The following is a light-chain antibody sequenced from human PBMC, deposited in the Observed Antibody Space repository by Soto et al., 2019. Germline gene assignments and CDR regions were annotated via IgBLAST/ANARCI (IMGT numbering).Light chain of an antibody. V-gene: IGKV3-20*01. CDR2: DAS. J-gene: IGKJ1*01. Sequence: DIVLTQSPGTLSLSPGERATLSCRASQSLNSSYLAWYQQKPGQAPRLLIYDASSRATGIPDRFSGSGSGTDFTLTIGRLEPEDSAVYYCQQYVYPQWTFGPGTKVDIK. CDR3: QQYVYPQWT. CDR1: QSLNSSY.